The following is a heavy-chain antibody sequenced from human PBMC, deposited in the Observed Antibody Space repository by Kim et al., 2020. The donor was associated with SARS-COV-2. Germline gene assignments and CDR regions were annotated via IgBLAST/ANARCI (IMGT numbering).Heavy chain of an antibody. CDR3: ARRAVAGEFDY. CDR2: K. D-gene: IGHD6-19*01. Sequence: KDYAVSVKSRITINPDTSKNQCSLQLNSVTPEDTAVYYCARRAVAGEFDYWGQGTLVTVSS. J-gene: IGHJ4*02. V-gene: IGHV6-1*01.